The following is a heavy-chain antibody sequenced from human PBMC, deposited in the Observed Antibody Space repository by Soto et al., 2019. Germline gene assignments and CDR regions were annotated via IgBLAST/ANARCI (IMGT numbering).Heavy chain of an antibody. CDR2: INPNRGGT. CDR3: ARDQSPSSGWPGMDV. D-gene: IGHD6-19*01. CDR1: GYTFTDYY. Sequence: ASVKVSCKASGYTFTDYYMHWVRQATGQGLEWMGWINPNRGGTNYAQKFQGRVTMTRDTSISTAYMELNRLRSDDTAVYYCARDQSPSSGWPGMDVWGQGTTVTVSS. V-gene: IGHV1-2*02. J-gene: IGHJ6*02.